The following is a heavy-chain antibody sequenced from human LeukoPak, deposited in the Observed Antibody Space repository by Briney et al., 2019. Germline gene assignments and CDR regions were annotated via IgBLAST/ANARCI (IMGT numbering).Heavy chain of an antibody. V-gene: IGHV1-2*02. Sequence: GASVKVSCKASGYTFTGYYMHWVRQAPGQGLEWMGWINPNSGGTNYAQKFQGRVTMTRDTSISTAYMELSRLRSDDTAVYYCARAPVRRAPMTTVTTLVYWGQGTLVTVSS. J-gene: IGHJ4*02. D-gene: IGHD4-17*01. CDR2: INPNSGGT. CDR1: GYTFTGYY. CDR3: ARAPVRRAPMTTVTTLVY.